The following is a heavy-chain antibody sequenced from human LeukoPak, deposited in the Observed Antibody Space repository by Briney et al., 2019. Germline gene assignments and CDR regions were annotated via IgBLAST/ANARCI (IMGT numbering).Heavy chain of an antibody. CDR3: AKAEPAARAYYYYMDV. V-gene: IGHV3-23*01. J-gene: IGHJ6*03. Sequence: GGSLRLSCAASGFTLSTYAMGWVRQAPGRGLEWVSSISVSGGTTYYADSVKGRFTISRDGSKNTLYLQMNSLRAEDTAVYYCAKAEPAARAYYYYMDVWGKGTTVTISS. D-gene: IGHD2-2*01. CDR2: ISVSGGTT. CDR1: GFTLSTYA.